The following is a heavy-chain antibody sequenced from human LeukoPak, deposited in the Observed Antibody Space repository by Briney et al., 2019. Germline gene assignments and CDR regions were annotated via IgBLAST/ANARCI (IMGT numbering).Heavy chain of an antibody. CDR3: VGQGPGENCR. CDR1: GFTLNTND. V-gene: IGHV3-66*02. J-gene: IGHJ4*01. Sequence: GGSLRLSCAASGFTLNTNDMNWVRQAPGKGLEWVSLMYPGGSVYYTDSVKGRFTVSRDMSKNMMFLQMNTLRPDDTALYYCVGQGPGENCRWGQGTLVTVSS. CDR2: MYPGGSV. D-gene: IGHD1-1*01.